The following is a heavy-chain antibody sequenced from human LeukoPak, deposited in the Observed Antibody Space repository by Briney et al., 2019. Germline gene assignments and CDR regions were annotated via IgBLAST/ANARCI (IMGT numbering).Heavy chain of an antibody. CDR1: GYTFTSYD. Sequence: ASVKVSCKASGYTFTSYDINWVRQAIGQGLEWMGWMNPNSGNTGYAQKFQGRVTMTRNPSISTAYMELSSLRSEDTAVYYCARSPTTIDAFDIWGQGTMVTVSS. D-gene: IGHD1-26*01. V-gene: IGHV1-8*01. J-gene: IGHJ3*02. CDR3: ARSPTTIDAFDI. CDR2: MNPNSGNT.